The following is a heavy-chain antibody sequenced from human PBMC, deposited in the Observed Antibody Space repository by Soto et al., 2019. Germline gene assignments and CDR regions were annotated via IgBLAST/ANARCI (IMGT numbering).Heavy chain of an antibody. CDR3: AKSGGWCDP. Sequence: QIQLVQSGAEVKQPGASVKVSCQASGYTFTNYGITWVRQAPGQGLEWMGWISGYNGVTDYAQKFQGRLTMTIDTSTNTAYMDLRSLTSDDTAVYYCAKSGGWCDPWGQGTLVTVSS. D-gene: IGHD3-16*01. CDR2: ISGYNGVT. V-gene: IGHV1-18*01. CDR1: GYTFTNYG. J-gene: IGHJ5*02.